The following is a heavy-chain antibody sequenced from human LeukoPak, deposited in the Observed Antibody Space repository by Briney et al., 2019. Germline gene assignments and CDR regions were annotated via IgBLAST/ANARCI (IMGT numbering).Heavy chain of an antibody. CDR2: ISYDGSNK. V-gene: IGHV3-30*18. D-gene: IGHD3-22*01. Sequence: GGSLRLSCAASGFTFSSYGMHWVRQAPGKGLEWVAVISYDGSNKYYADSVKGRFTTSRDNSKNTLYLQMNSLRAEDTAVYYCAKDSTHYRVWDNYDSAGLTYWGQGTLVTVSS. CDR1: GFTFSSYG. CDR3: AKDSTHYRVWDNYDSAGLTY. J-gene: IGHJ4*02.